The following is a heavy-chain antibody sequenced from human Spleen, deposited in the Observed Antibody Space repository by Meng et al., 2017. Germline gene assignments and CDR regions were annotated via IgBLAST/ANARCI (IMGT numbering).Heavy chain of an antibody. CDR3: ARWWSSRDSLDY. Sequence: QVQLVQSGAGVKKPGASVKVSCKASGYIFSDFYIHWVRQAPGQGLEWMGRINPYNGDTNYAQKFQGRVTMTRDTSISTAFMEVNRLTSDDTAVYYCARWWSSRDSLDYWGQGTLVTVSS. V-gene: IGHV1-2*06. D-gene: IGHD1-26*01. J-gene: IGHJ4*02. CDR2: INPYNGDT. CDR1: GYIFSDFY.